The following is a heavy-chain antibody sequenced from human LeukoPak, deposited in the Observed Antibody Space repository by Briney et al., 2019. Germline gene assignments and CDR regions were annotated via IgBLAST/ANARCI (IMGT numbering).Heavy chain of an antibody. CDR2: IYPGDSDT. CDR1: GYRFTSYW. V-gene: IGHV5-51*01. D-gene: IGHD5-18*01. Sequence: TGASLEISCKGSGYRFTSYWIGWVRQLPGKGLEWMGIIYPGDSDTRYSPSFQGQVTISADKSISTAYLQWSSLKASDTAMYYCAGLWGYSYGLPHYFDYWGQGTLVTVSS. J-gene: IGHJ4*02. CDR3: AGLWGYSYGLPHYFDY.